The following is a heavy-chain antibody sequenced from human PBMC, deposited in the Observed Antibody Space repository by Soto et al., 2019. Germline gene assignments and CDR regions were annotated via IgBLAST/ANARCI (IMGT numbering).Heavy chain of an antibody. D-gene: IGHD1-1*01. V-gene: IGHV5-51*01. Sequence: GGCLKISCKGSGYSFTSYWISWVRQMPGKGLEWMGIIYPGDSDTRYSPSFQGQVTISADKSISTAYLQWSSLKASDTAMYYCARATSWCWFDPWGQGTLVTVSP. CDR1: GYSFTSYW. J-gene: IGHJ5*02. CDR3: ARATSWCWFDP. CDR2: IYPGDSDT.